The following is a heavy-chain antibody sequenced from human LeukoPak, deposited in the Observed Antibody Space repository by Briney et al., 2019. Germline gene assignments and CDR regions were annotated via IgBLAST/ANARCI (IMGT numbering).Heavy chain of an antibody. CDR1: GFTFSDYW. J-gene: IGHJ4*01. CDR3: ARDGTAAGLYFDL. V-gene: IGHV3-7*01. Sequence: PGGSLRLSCAVSGFTFSDYWMNWVRQAQGKGLEWVASINQNGGEKSYVDSVKGRFTIYRDNPKNSLYLQMSSLRAEDTAVYYCARDGTAAGLYFDLWGQGTLVTVSS. CDR2: INQNGGEK. D-gene: IGHD6-13*01.